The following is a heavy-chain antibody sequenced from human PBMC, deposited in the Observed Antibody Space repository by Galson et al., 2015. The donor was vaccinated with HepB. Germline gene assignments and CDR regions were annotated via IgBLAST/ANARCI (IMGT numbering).Heavy chain of an antibody. D-gene: IGHD3-9*01. J-gene: IGHJ4*02. CDR1: GFTFNNFG. V-gene: IGHV3-30*18. CDR3: AKDQSEGYYDILSPLDY. Sequence: SLRLSCAASGFTFNNFGMHWVRQAPGKGLEWVTVISYDGSNKYYADSVRGRFTISRDKSNNTLYLQMNSLRPEDTAIYYCAKDQSEGYYDILSPLDYWGQGTPVTVSS. CDR2: ISYDGSNK.